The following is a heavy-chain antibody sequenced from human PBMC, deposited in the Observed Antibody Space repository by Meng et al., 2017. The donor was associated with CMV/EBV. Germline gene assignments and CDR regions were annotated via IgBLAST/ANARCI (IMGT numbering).Heavy chain of an antibody. D-gene: IGHD3-3*01. CDR2: MNPNSGNT. CDR3: PRRSVVVPAAPWTYYDFWSGYYTEGYYYYGMDV. Sequence: ASVKVSCKASGYTFTSYDINWVRQATGQGLEWMGWMNPNSGNTVYAQKFQGRVTITRNTAISTADMELSSLRSDDTAVYYCPRRSVVVPAAPWTYYDFWSGYYTEGYYYYGMDVWGQGTTVTVSS. V-gene: IGHV1-8*03. CDR1: GYTFTSYD. J-gene: IGHJ6*02.